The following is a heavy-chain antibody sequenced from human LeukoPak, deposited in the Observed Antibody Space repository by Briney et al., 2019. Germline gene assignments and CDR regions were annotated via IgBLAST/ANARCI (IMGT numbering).Heavy chain of an antibody. CDR3: ARWNSQPSKYSMGNYYYYMDV. V-gene: IGHV4-59*01. CDR2: IYYSGST. Sequence: SSETLSLTCTVSGGSISNYYWSWIRQPPGKGLEWIGYIYYSGSTNYNPSLKSRVTISVGTSKNQFSLKLSSVTAADTAVYYCARWNSQPSKYSMGNYYYYMDVWGKGTTVTVSS. CDR1: GGSISNYY. J-gene: IGHJ6*03. D-gene: IGHD1/OR15-1a*01.